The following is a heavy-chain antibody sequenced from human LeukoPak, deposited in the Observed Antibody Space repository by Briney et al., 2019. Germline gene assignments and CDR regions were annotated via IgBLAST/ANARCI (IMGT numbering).Heavy chain of an antibody. Sequence: PGRSLRLSCTASGFTFSSYAMHWVRQAPGKGLEWVAFIRYDGSNKYYADSVKGRFTISRDNAKNTLNLQMNSLRAEDTAVYYCARDLGQYYDTSDNWFDPWGQGTLVTVSS. D-gene: IGHD3-22*01. J-gene: IGHJ5*02. CDR2: IRYDGSNK. CDR3: ARDLGQYYDTSDNWFDP. V-gene: IGHV3-30*04. CDR1: GFTFSSYA.